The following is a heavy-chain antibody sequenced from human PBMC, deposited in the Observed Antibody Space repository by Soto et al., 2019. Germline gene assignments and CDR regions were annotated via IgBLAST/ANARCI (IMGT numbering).Heavy chain of an antibody. Sequence: PSETLSLTCTVSGGSISSYYWSWIRQPPGKGLEWIGYIYHSGSTYYNPSLKSRVTISVDRSKNQFSLKLSSVTAADTAVYYCARMITFGVFDYWGQGTLVTVSS. D-gene: IGHD3-16*01. CDR3: ARMITFGVFDY. CDR2: IYHSGST. V-gene: IGHV4-59*12. J-gene: IGHJ4*02. CDR1: GGSISSYY.